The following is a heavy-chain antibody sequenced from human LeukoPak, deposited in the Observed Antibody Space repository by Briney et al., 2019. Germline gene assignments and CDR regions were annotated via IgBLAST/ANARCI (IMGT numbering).Heavy chain of an antibody. CDR1: GGTFSSYA. CDR3: ARASLAVRSIYYYYYGMGV. V-gene: IGHV1-69*13. CDR2: IIPIFGTA. Sequence: SVKVSCKASGGTFSSYAISWVRQAPGQGLEWMGGIIPIFGTANYAQKFQGRVTITADESTSTAYMELSSLRSEDTAVYYCARASLAVRSIYYYYYGMGVWGQGTTVTVSS. D-gene: IGHD6-6*01. J-gene: IGHJ6*02.